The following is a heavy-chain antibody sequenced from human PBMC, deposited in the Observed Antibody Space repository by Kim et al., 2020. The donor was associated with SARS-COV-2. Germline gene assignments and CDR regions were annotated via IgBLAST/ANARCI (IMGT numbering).Heavy chain of an antibody. CDR3: AKARYGDKALDY. Sequence: GGSLRLSCAASGFTFSSYGMHWVRQAPGKGLEWVAVIWYDGSNKYYADSVKGRFTISRDNSKNTLYLQMNSLRAEDTAVYYCAKARYGDKALDYWGQGTLVTVSS. CDR1: GFTFSSYG. D-gene: IGHD4-17*01. CDR2: IWYDGSNK. V-gene: IGHV3-33*06. J-gene: IGHJ4*02.